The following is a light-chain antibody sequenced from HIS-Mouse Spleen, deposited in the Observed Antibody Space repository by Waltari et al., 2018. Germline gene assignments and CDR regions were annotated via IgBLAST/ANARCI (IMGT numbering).Light chain of an antibody. J-gene: IGLJ2*01. CDR3: YSTDSSGNHRV. Sequence: SYELTPPPSASVSPAQTASITSSGDALPTKYASLYQQKSGQAPVLVIYEDSKRPSGIPERFSGSSSGTMATLTISGAQVEDEADYYCYSTDSSGNHRVFGGGTKLTVL. CDR1: ALPTKY. V-gene: IGLV3-10*01. CDR2: EDS.